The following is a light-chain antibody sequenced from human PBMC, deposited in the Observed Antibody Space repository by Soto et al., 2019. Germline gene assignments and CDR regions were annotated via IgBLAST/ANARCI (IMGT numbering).Light chain of an antibody. J-gene: IGLJ2*01. CDR2: DNN. Sequence: QSVLTQPPSVSWAPGQRVTISCTGTRSNIGAGFDVHWYQQLPGTAPKLLIYDNNNRPSGVPDRFSGSKSGTSASLAITGLQAEDEADYYWQSYDGSLSGPVVFGGGTKVTVL. CDR1: RSNIGAGFD. CDR3: QSYDGSLSGPVV. V-gene: IGLV1-40*01.